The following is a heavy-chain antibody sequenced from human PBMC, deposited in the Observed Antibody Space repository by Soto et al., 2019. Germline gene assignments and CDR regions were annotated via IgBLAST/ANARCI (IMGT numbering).Heavy chain of an antibody. Sequence: GESLKISCKGSGYTFSNYWIVWVRQMPGKGLEWMGIIYPGDLNTKYSPSFQGQVTISADKSISTAYLHWNSLGSEDTAVYFCARVGPQGLWFGELSHWGQGTVVTVSS. J-gene: IGHJ4*02. D-gene: IGHD3-10*01. CDR3: ARVGPQGLWFGELSH. CDR2: IYPGDLNT. CDR1: GYTFSNYW. V-gene: IGHV5-51*01.